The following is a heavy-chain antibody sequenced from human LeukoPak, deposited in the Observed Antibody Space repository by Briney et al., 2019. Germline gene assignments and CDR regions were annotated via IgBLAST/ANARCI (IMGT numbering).Heavy chain of an antibody. J-gene: IGHJ3*02. CDR3: ARAGYYAFDI. CDR2: IYTSGST. D-gene: IGHD2-21*01. CDR1: GGSISSGSYY. V-gene: IGHV4-61*02. Sequence: SETLSLTCTVSGGSISSGSYYGRSIRQPAGKGLEWIGRIYTSGSTNYNPSLKSRVPISVDTSKNQFSLKLSSVTAADTAVYYCARAGYYAFDIWGQGTMVTVSS.